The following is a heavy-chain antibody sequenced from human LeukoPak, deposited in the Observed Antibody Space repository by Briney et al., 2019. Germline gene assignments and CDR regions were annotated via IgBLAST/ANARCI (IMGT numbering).Heavy chain of an antibody. CDR2: INPNSGGT. J-gene: IGHJ6*02. D-gene: IGHD2-2*01. CDR1: GYTFTGYY. CDR3: ARAGYCSSTSCYYYYYGMDV. V-gene: IGHV1-2*02. Sequence: ASVKVSCKASGYTFTGYYMHWVRQAPGQGLEWMGWINPNSGGTNYAQKLQGRVTMTTDTSTSTAYMELRSLRSDDTAVYYCARAGYCSSTSCYYYYYGMDVWGQGTTVTVSS.